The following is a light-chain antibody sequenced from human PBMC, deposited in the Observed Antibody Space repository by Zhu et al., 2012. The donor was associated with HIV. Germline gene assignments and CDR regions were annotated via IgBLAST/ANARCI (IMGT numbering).Light chain of an antibody. J-gene: IGKJ4*01. CDR2: GAS. CDR3: QQYGGTPQT. CDR1: QSIKNN. Sequence: EIVMTQSPATLSVSPGERATLSCRASQSIKNNLAWYQQKPGQAPRLLIYGASSRATGVPDRFSGSASGTDFTLTISRLEPEDFVMYYCQQYGGTPQTFGGGTRVDIK. V-gene: IGKV3-20*01.